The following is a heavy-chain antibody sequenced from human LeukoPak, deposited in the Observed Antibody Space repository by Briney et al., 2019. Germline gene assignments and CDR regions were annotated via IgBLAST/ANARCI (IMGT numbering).Heavy chain of an antibody. CDR1: GFSFSRYA. CDR3: AGRPVSDIGPLDY. CDR2: ISASGSKT. J-gene: IGHJ4*02. Sequence: GGSLRLSCAASGFSFSRYAMSRVRQAPGKGLEYLSGISASGSKTQYADSVKGRFTISRDNSKNTLSLQMNSLMADDTAVYYCAGRPVSDIGPLDYWGQGTLVIVSS. D-gene: IGHD2-15*01. V-gene: IGHV3-23*01.